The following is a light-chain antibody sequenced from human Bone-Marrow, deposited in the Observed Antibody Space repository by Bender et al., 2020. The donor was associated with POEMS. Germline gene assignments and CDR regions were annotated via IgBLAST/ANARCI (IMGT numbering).Light chain of an antibody. V-gene: IGLV2-11*01. CDR1: SSNVGSYDY. J-gene: IGLJ2*01. Sequence: QSALTQPRSVSGSPGQSVTISCTGTSSNVGSYDYVSWYQKYPEKAPKLLIYDVTERPSGVPDRFSGSKSGNTASLTISGLKPEDEADYYCQSYDSTIVVFGGGTKLTVL. CDR3: QSYDSTIVV. CDR2: DVT.